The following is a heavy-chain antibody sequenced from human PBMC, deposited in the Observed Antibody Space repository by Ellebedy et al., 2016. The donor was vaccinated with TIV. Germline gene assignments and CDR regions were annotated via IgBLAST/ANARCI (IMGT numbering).Heavy chain of an antibody. Sequence: GESLKISCAASGFTFSSYGMHWVRQAPGKGLEWVAYMWYDGSNKNYADSVKGRFTISRDNSKNTLLLQLNRLRAEDTAVYYCAREYQEFYFDYWGQGTLVTVSS. V-gene: IGHV3-33*01. D-gene: IGHD2-2*01. CDR2: MWYDGSNK. J-gene: IGHJ4*02. CDR1: GFTFSSYG. CDR3: AREYQEFYFDY.